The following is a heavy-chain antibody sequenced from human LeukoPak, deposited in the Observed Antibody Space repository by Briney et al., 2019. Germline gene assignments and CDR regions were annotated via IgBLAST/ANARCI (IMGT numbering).Heavy chain of an antibody. CDR3: AKATPDIGWSMGAFEI. Sequence: GGALRLSCAASGFTLSNYAMSWVRQSPGKGPEWVSAIINGGNANYADSVKGRFTISSDKPNNTLYLQMNSLRAEDTAVYFCAKATPDIGWSMGAFEIWGQGTMVAVS. CDR1: GFTLSNYA. CDR2: IINGGNA. V-gene: IGHV3-23*01. D-gene: IGHD6-19*01. J-gene: IGHJ3*02.